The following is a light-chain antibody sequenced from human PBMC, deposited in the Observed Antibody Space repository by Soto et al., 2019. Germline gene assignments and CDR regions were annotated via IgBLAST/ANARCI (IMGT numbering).Light chain of an antibody. V-gene: IGKV1-5*03. CDR2: KAS. J-gene: IGKJ4*01. Sequence: DIQMTQSPSTLSASVGDRVTITCRASQSISSWLAWYQHKPGKAPKLLIYKASSLESGVPSRFSGSGSGTEFTLAISSLQADDFATYYCQQYKSYPLTFGGGTKVEIK. CDR3: QQYKSYPLT. CDR1: QSISSW.